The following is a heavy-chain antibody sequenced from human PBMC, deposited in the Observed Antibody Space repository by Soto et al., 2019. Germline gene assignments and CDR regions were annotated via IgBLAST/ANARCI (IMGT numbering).Heavy chain of an antibody. CDR2: IHWDNEK. V-gene: IGHV2-5*02. D-gene: IGHD5-12*01. CDR3: AGGLFHFDP. CDR1: CFSFTATGVA. J-gene: IGHJ5*02. Sequence: QITLKESGPTLVKPTQTLTLTCTFSCFSFTATGVAVAWIRQPPGKALEWVALIHWDNEKWYSPSLTNRLTISKDTSQKQVDRTLTDLEHVDTATYFCAGGLFHFDPWCKGMVVTVSS.